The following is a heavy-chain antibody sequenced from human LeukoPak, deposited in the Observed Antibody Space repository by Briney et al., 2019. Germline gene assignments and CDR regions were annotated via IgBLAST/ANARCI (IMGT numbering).Heavy chain of an antibody. CDR3: ARDGSFGCSGGSCQSFDY. D-gene: IGHD2-15*01. CDR2: IYSGGST. CDR1: GFTFDDYG. Sequence: GGSLRLSCAASGFTFDDYGMSWVRQAPGKGLEWVSVIYSGGSTYYADSVKGRFTISRDNSKNTLYLQMNSLRAEDTAVYYCARDGSFGCSGGSCQSFDYWGQGTLVTVSS. J-gene: IGHJ4*02. V-gene: IGHV3-66*02.